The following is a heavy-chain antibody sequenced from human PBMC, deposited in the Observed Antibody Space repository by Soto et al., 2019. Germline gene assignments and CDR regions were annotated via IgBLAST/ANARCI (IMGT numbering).Heavy chain of an antibody. Sequence: QVQLQESGPGLVKPSETLSLTCTVSGGSVSSGNHYCSWIRQSPGKVLGWIGYAHFSGMTTYNPSLESGVTNEVHTSSNQYTLRLSSVTAADTAVYYCARSLTLGQLPSRFSTWGKGTLVTVSS. J-gene: IGHJ5*02. CDR2: AHFSGMT. CDR1: GGSVSSGNHY. CDR3: ARSLTLGQLPSRFST. D-gene: IGHD2-2*01. V-gene: IGHV4-61*01.